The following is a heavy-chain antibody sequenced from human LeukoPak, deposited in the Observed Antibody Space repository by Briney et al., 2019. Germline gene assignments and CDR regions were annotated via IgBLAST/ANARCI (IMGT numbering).Heavy chain of an antibody. CDR2: INHSGST. CDR1: GGSFSGYY. J-gene: IGHJ6*02. Sequence: SETLSLTCAVYGGSFSGYYWSWIRQPPGKGLEWIGEINHSGSTNYNPSLESRVTISVDTSKNQFSLKLSSVTAADTAVYYCARGSSDFWSPAYYYGMDVWGQGTTVTVSS. CDR3: ARGSSDFWSPAYYYGMDV. V-gene: IGHV4-34*01. D-gene: IGHD3-3*01.